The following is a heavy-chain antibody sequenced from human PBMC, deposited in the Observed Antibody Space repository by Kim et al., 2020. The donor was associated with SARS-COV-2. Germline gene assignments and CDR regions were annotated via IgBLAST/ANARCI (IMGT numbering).Heavy chain of an antibody. D-gene: IGHD3-9*01. CDR3: ARDRPFYDILTGPMDV. V-gene: IGHV3-11*05. CDR1: GFTFSDYY. CDR2: ISSSSSYT. J-gene: IGHJ6*02. Sequence: GGSLRLSCAASGFTFSDYYMSWIRQAPGKGLEWVSYISSSSSYTNYADSVKGRFTISRDNAKNSLYLQMNSLRAEDTAVYYCARDRPFYDILTGPMDVWGQGTTVTVSS.